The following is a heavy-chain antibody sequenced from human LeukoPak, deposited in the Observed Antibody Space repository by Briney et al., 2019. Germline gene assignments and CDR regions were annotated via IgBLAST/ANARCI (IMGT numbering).Heavy chain of an antibody. CDR3: ARVSSVWLHRRKDPRYYYYGMDV. CDR2: KNPNSGNT. J-gene: IGHJ6*02. Sequence: ASVKVSCKASGYTFTSYDINWVRQATGQGLEWMGWKNPNSGNTGYAQKFQGRVTMTRNTSISTAYMELSSLRSEDTAVYYCARVSSVWLHRRKDPRYYYYGMDVWGQGTTVTVSS. CDR1: GYTFTSYD. D-gene: IGHD5-12*01. V-gene: IGHV1-8*01.